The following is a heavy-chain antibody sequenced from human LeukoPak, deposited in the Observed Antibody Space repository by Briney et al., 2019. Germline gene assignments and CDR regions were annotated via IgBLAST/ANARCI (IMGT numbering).Heavy chain of an antibody. J-gene: IGHJ6*03. V-gene: IGHV1-8*01. CDR3: ASGIAVAYYYYYMDV. CDR2: MNPNSGNT. CDR1: GYTFTSYD. Sequence: ASVKVSCKASGYTFTSYDINWVRHATGQGLEWMEWMNPNSGNTGYAQKFQGRVTMTKNTSISTAYMELSSLRSEDTAVYYCASGIAVAYYYYYMDVWGKGTTVTVSS. D-gene: IGHD6-19*01.